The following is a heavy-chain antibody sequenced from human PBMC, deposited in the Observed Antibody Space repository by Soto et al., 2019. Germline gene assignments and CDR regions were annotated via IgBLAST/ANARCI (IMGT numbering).Heavy chain of an antibody. Sequence: EVQLVESGGGLVQPGGSLRLSCAASGFSFNTYEMNWVRQAPGKGLEWVSYISSSGSTIYYADSVKGRFTVSRDNGKNSLYLKMNSLRAEDTAVYYCAYGGSCDYWGQGTHVTVSS. CDR3: AYGGSCDY. J-gene: IGHJ4*02. D-gene: IGHD1-26*01. CDR1: GFSFNTYE. CDR2: ISSSGSTI. V-gene: IGHV3-48*03.